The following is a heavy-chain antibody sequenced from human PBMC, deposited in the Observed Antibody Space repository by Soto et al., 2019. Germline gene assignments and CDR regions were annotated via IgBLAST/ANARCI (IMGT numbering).Heavy chain of an antibody. Sequence: SVKVSCEVSGYTLTELSMHWVRQAPGKGLEWMGGFDPEDGETIYAQKFQGRVTMTEDTSTETAYMELSSLRSEDPAVYYCATWVYCGGDCYTLAFQHWGQGTLVTASS. CDR1: GYTLTELS. CDR2: FDPEDGET. V-gene: IGHV1-24*01. D-gene: IGHD2-21*02. CDR3: ATWVYCGGDCYTLAFQH. J-gene: IGHJ1*01.